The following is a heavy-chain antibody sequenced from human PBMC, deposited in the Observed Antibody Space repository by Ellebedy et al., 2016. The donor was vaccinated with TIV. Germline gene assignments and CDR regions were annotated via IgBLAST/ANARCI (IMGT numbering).Heavy chain of an antibody. J-gene: IGHJ4*02. V-gene: IGHV4-59*01. CDR2: IYYSGST. Sequence: SETLSLTXAVYGGSFSGYYWSWIRQPPGKGLEWIGYIYYSGSTNYNPSLKSRVTISVDTSKNQFSLKLSSVTAADTAVYYCARLVYPDDYFDYWGQGTLVTVSS. CDR3: ARLVYPDDYFDY. CDR1: GGSFSGYY. D-gene: IGHD6-6*01.